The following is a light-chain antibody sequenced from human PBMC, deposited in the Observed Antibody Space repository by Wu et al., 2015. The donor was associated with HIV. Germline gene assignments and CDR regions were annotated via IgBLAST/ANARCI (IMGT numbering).Light chain of an antibody. CDR1: QTVTSNY. J-gene: IGKJ5*01. CDR3: LQQYKWPLT. V-gene: IGKV3D-20*02. CDR2: HSS. Sequence: EIVLTQSPDTLYLSPGERATLSCRASQTVTSNYLAWYQHKPGQAPRLLIYHSSTRATGISDRFSGSGSGTDFTLTIDSLEPEDSAIYYCLQQYKWPLTFGQGTRLEIK.